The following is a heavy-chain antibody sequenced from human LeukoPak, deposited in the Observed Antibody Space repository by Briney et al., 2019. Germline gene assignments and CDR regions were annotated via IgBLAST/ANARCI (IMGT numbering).Heavy chain of an antibody. V-gene: IGHV3-23*01. J-gene: IGHJ4*02. CDR1: GFTFSSYA. D-gene: IGHD2-15*01. Sequence: GGSLRLSCAASGFTFSSYAMSWVRQTPGKGLEWGSAISGSGGSTYYADSVQGRFTISRDNSMYTLYLQMNSLRAEDTAVYYCANTPARWLRLEAFDYWGRGTLVTVSS. CDR3: ANTPARWLRLEAFDY. CDR2: ISGSGGST.